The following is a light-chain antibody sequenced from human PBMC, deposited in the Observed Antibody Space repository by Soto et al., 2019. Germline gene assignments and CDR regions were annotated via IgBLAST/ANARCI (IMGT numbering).Light chain of an antibody. CDR3: VLFLDGGISV. CDR2: TTN. J-gene: IGLJ3*02. CDR1: SGSVSTSNY. Sequence: QAVVTQEPSFSVSPGGTVTLTCGLSSGSVSTSNYPRWFQQTPGQAPSTLIYTTNTRSSGVPDRFSGSILGNKAALTITGAQADDESDYYCVLFLDGGISVFGGGTKVTVL. V-gene: IGLV8-61*01.